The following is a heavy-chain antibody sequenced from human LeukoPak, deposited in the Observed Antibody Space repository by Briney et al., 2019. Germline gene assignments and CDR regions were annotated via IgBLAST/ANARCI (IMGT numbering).Heavy chain of an antibody. CDR1: GYTFTGYY. D-gene: IGHD3-22*01. V-gene: IGHV1-2*02. CDR2: INPNSGGT. CDR3: ARFGYYDSSGYYLFDY. J-gene: IGHJ4*02. Sequence: GASVKVSCKASGYTFTGYYMHWVRQAPGQGLEWMGWINPNSGGTNYAQKFQGRVTMTRETSISTAYMELSRLRSDDTAVYYCARFGYYDSSGYYLFDYWGQGTLVTVSS.